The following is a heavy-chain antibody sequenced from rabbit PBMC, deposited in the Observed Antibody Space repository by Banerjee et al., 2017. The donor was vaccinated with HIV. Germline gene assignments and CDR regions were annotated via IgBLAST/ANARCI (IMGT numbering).Heavy chain of an antibody. D-gene: IGHD4-1*01. V-gene: IGHV1S45*01. CDR2: IDPVFGNT. CDR3: ARDLAGVIGWNFNL. CDR1: GFDSNSYYM. Sequence: QEQLEESGGGLVQPGGSLKLSCKASGFDSNSYYMSWVRQAPGKGLEWIGYIDPVFGNTYYASWAKGRFTIYKTSSTTVTLQMTSLTAADTATYFCARDLAGVIGWNFNLWGQGTLVTVS. J-gene: IGHJ4*01.